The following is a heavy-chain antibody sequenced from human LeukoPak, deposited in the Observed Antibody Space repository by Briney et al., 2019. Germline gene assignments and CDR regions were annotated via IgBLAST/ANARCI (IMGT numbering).Heavy chain of an antibody. J-gene: IGHJ3*02. CDR2: IKQDGSEK. CDR1: GFTFSSYW. V-gene: IGHV3-7*01. D-gene: IGHD3-22*01. CDR3: ARGGDPGTMIVVVPWNAFDI. Sequence: GGSLRLSCAASGFTFSSYWMSWVRQAPGKGLEWVANIKQDGSEKYYVDSVKGRFTISRDNAKNSLYLQMNSLRAEDTAVYYCARGGDPGTMIVVVPWNAFDIWGQGTMVTVSS.